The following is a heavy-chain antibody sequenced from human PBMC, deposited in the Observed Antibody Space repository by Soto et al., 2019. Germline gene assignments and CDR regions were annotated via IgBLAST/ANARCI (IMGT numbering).Heavy chain of an antibody. D-gene: IGHD6-6*01. V-gene: IGHV3-23*01. J-gene: IGHJ4*02. Sequence: ESGGGLVQPGGSLRLSCAASGFTFSSYAMTWVRQAPGKGLEWVSAISGSGGSTYYADSVKGRFTISIDNSKNTLYLQMNSLRAEDTAVYYCAKGRGSSSDYFDYWGQGTLVTVSS. CDR1: GFTFSSYA. CDR3: AKGRGSSSDYFDY. CDR2: ISGSGGST.